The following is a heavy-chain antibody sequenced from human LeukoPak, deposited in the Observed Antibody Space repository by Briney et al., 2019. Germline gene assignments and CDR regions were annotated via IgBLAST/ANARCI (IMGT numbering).Heavy chain of an antibody. CDR2: IIHSGST. J-gene: IGHJ3*02. Sequence: SSETLSLTCAVYGGSFSGYYWSWIRQPPGKGLEWIGEIIHSGSTNYNPSLKSRVTISVDTSKNQFSLKLSSVTAADTAVYYCARQNYYDSSGYYYLDAFDIWGQGTMVTVSS. D-gene: IGHD3-22*01. CDR3: ARQNYYDSSGYYYLDAFDI. V-gene: IGHV4-34*12. CDR1: GGSFSGYY.